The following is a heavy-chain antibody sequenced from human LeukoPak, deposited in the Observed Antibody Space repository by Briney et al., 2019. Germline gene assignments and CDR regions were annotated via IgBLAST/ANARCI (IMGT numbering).Heavy chain of an antibody. CDR1: GFTFSSYW. J-gene: IGHJ4*02. Sequence: PGGSLRLSCAASGFTFSSYWMSWVRQAPGKGLEWVANIKQDGSEKYYVDSVKGRFTISRDNAKNSLYLQMNSLRAEDTAVYYCARPRDWYSSPSFDYWGKGTLVTVSS. D-gene: IGHD6-6*01. CDR2: IKQDGSEK. V-gene: IGHV3-7*01. CDR3: ARPRDWYSSPSFDY.